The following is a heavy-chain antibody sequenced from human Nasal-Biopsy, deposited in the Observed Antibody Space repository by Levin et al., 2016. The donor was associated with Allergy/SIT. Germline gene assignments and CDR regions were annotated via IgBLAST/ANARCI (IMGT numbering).Heavy chain of an antibody. CDR3: ARDHIAVATTLFHHWFDP. D-gene: IGHD5-12*01. J-gene: IGHJ5*02. Sequence: GGSLRLSCAASGFTFSTYWMSWVRQAPGKGLEWVANIKQDGSDKYYVDSVKGRFTISRDNAKNSLYLQMNSLRAEDTAVYYCARDHIAVATTLFHHWFDPWGQGTLVTVSS. V-gene: IGHV3-7*01. CDR1: GFTFSTYW. CDR2: IKQDGSDK.